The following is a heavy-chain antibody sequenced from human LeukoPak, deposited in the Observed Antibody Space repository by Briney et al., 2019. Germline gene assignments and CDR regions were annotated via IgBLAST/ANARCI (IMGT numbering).Heavy chain of an antibody. J-gene: IGHJ5*02. V-gene: IGHV4-34*01. Sequence: SETLSLTCAVYGGSFSGHYWSWIRQPPGKGLEWIGEINHSGSTNYNPSLKSRVTISVDTSKNQFSLKLSSVTAADTAVYYCARDRKGIAAAGPSNWFDPWGQGTLVTVSS. CDR1: GGSFSGHY. CDR2: INHSGST. CDR3: ARDRKGIAAAGPSNWFDP. D-gene: IGHD6-13*01.